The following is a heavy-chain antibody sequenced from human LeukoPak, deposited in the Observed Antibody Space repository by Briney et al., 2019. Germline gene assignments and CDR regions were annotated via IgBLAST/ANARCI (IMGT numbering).Heavy chain of an antibody. D-gene: IGHD6-19*01. Sequence: ASVKVSCKASGYTFIGYYIHWVRQAPGQGLEWMGWINPNSGGTNYVQKFQGRVTMTRDTSISTAYMELSRLRSDDTAVYYCARARAGIAVAGFDYWGQGTLVTVSS. CDR3: ARARAGIAVAGFDY. CDR1: GYTFIGYY. CDR2: INPNSGGT. J-gene: IGHJ4*02. V-gene: IGHV1-2*02.